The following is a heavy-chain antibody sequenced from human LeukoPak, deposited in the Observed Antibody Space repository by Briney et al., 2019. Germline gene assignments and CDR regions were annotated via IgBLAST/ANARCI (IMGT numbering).Heavy chain of an antibody. J-gene: IGHJ4*02. Sequence: PGGSLRLSCAASGFTFDSYAMNLVRRAPGKGLEWVSGIRGSGDSTYYADSVKGRFTISRDNSKNTLYLQMNSLRAEDTAVYYCARDLAVASDYWGQGTLVTVSS. CDR2: IRGSGDST. CDR1: GFTFDSYA. CDR3: ARDLAVASDY. V-gene: IGHV3-23*01. D-gene: IGHD6-19*01.